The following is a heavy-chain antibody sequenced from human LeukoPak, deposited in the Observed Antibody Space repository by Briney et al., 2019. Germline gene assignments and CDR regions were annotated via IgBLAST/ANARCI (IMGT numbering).Heavy chain of an antibody. Sequence: PSETLSLTCTVSGGSISSSSYYWGWIRQPPGKGLEWIGYIYHSGSTYYNPSLKSRVTISVDTSKNQFSLKLSSVTAADTAVYYCARSAGDSYYYYYMDVWGKGTTVTVSS. CDR2: IYHSGST. CDR3: ARSAGDSYYYYYMDV. CDR1: GGSISSSSYY. J-gene: IGHJ6*03. V-gene: IGHV4-39*07.